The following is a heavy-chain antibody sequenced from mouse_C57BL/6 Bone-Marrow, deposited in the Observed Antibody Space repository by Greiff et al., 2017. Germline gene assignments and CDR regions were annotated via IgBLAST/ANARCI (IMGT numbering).Heavy chain of an antibody. CDR2: IDPSDSET. V-gene: IGHV1-52*01. J-gene: IGHJ2*01. Sequence: QVQLQQPGAELVRPGSSVKLSCKASGYTFTSYWMHWVKQRPIQGLEWIGNIDPSDSETHYNQKFKDKATWTVAKSSSTAYMPLSSLTSEDSAVYYCARRGFYFLDYWGQGTTLTVSS. D-gene: IGHD1-1*01. CDR1: GYTFTSYW. CDR3: ARRGFYFLDY.